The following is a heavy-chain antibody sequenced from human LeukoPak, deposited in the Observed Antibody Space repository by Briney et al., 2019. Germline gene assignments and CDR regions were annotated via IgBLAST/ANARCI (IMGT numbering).Heavy chain of an antibody. CDR2: IRYDGSNK. J-gene: IGHJ4*02. CDR1: GFTFSSYG. Sequence: GGSLTLSCAASGFTFSSYGMHWVRQAPGKGLQGVAFIRYDGSNKYYADSVKARFTISRDNSKNTLYLQMNSLRAEDTAVYYCANGMGFWSGYYFDYWGQGTLVSDSS. D-gene: IGHD3-3*01. V-gene: IGHV3-30*02. CDR3: ANGMGFWSGYYFDY.